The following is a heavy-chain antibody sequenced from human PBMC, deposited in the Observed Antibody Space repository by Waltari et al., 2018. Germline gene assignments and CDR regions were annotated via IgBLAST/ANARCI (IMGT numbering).Heavy chain of an antibody. V-gene: IGHV1-2*02. D-gene: IGHD4-17*01. J-gene: IGHJ3*02. CDR3: ARCTVTDLDAFDI. CDR2: INPNRGGT. CDR1: GYTFTGYY. Sequence: QVQLVQSGAEVKKPGASVKVSCKASGYTFTGYYMHWVRQAPGQGLEWMGWINPNRGGTNYAQKFQGRVTMTRDTSISTAYMELSRLRSDDTAVYYCARCTVTDLDAFDIWGQGTMVTVSS.